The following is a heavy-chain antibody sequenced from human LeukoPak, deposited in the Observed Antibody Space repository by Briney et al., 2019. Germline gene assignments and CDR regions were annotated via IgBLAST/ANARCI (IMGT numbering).Heavy chain of an antibody. CDR3: ARLETYDSTLDY. D-gene: IGHD3-22*01. Sequence: SETLSLTCTVSGDSITTSSYYWGWIREPPGKGLERIGNIYYSGSTYYNPSLKSRVTISVDTSKNQFSLWLSSVTAADTAVYYCARLETYDSTLDYWGQGTLVAVSS. CDR1: GDSITTSSYY. CDR2: IYYSGST. V-gene: IGHV4-39*01. J-gene: IGHJ4*02.